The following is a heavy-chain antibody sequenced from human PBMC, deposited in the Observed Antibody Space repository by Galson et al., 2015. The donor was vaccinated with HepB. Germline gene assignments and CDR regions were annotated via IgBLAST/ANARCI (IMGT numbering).Heavy chain of an antibody. V-gene: IGHV3-30-3*01. CDR2: ISYDGSNK. Sequence: SLRLSCAASGFTFSSYAMHWVRQAPGKGLEWVAVISYDGSNKYYADSVKGRFTISRDNSKNTLYLQMNSLRAEDTAVYYCARDGVVATIGAFDIWGQGTMVTVSS. CDR1: GFTFSSYA. D-gene: IGHD5-12*01. J-gene: IGHJ3*02. CDR3: ARDGVVATIGAFDI.